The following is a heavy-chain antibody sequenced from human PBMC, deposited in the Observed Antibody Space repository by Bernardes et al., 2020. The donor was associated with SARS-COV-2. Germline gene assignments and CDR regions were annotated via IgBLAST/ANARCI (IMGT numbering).Heavy chain of an antibody. CDR1: GFTFSSYS. CDR3: AREWVSIIQLGRDYYYGMDV. V-gene: IGHV3-21*01. J-gene: IGHJ6*02. CDR2: ISSSSSYI. D-gene: IGHD5-18*01. Sequence: GGSLRLSCAASGFTFSSYSMNWVRQAPGKGLEWVSSISSSSSYIYYADSVKGRFTISRDNAKNSLYLQMNSLRAEDTAVYYCAREWVSIIQLGRDYYYGMDVWGQGTTVTVSS.